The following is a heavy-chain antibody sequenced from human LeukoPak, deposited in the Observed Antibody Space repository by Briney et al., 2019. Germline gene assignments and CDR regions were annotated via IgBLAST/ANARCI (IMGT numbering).Heavy chain of an antibody. D-gene: IGHD2-2*01. Sequence: PGGSLRLSCSASGFTFSRYAMHWVRQAPGKGLEYVSSITNNGGSTYYPDSVKGTFTISRDNSKNTLYLQMSSLRTEDTAVYYCVKGGKYATIWYLDHWGQGTLVTVSS. CDR1: GFTFSRYA. J-gene: IGHJ4*02. V-gene: IGHV3-64D*09. CDR3: VKGGKYATIWYLDH. CDR2: ITNNGGST.